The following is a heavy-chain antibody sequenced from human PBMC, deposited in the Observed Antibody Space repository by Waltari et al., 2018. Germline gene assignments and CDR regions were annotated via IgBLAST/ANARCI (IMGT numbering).Heavy chain of an antibody. Sequence: QVQLVQSGAEVKKPGASVKVSCKASGYTFTSYAMHWVRQAPGQRLEWVAFIRYDGSNKYYADSVKGRFTISRDNSKNTLYLQMNSLRAEDTAVYYCAKDLQGATIFDYWGQGTLVTVSS. J-gene: IGHJ4*02. CDR1: GYTFTSYA. CDR3: AKDLQGATIFDY. CDR2: IRYDGSNK. D-gene: IGHD1-26*01. V-gene: IGHV3-30*02.